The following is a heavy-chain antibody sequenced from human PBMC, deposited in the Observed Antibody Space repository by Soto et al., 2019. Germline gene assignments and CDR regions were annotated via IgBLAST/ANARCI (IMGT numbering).Heavy chain of an antibody. V-gene: IGHV3-30-3*01. CDR2: ISYDENKR. Sequence: GGSLRLSCAASGFTFRSYAMHWVRQAPGKGLEWVAVISYDENKRYYTDSVKGRFTISRDNSKNTLYLQVNNLRAEDTAVYYCARAMDTAMTSNDNWFAPWAQGTLVPVSA. D-gene: IGHD5-18*01. CDR3: ARAMDTAMTSNDNWFAP. J-gene: IGHJ5*02. CDR1: GFTFRSYA.